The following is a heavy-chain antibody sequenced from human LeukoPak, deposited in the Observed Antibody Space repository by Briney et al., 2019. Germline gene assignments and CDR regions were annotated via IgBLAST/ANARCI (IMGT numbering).Heavy chain of an antibody. V-gene: IGHV3-23*01. D-gene: IGHD1-26*01. CDR1: GSTFSSYA. Sequence: PGGSLRLSCAASGSTFSSYAMSWVRQAPGKGLEWVSAISSSGGSTYYADSVEGRFTISRDNSKNTLYLQMNSLRAEDTAVCYCAKDFAATTIPKYYFEYWGQGTLVTVSS. CDR3: AKDFAATTIPKYYFEY. CDR2: ISSSGGST. J-gene: IGHJ4*02.